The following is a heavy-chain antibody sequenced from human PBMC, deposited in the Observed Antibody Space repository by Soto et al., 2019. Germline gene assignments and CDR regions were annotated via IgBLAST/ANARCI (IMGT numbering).Heavy chain of an antibody. CDR3: TRDWEITVSTWSFGGF. D-gene: IGHD3-10*01. Sequence: QVQLVQSGAEVKKPGSSVKVSCKASGGTFSPYTINWVRQAPGQGLEWMGRIIPVPGVTNYAQKFQARVTITADKSTSTAYMELSGLRFEDTAMYYCTRDWEITVSTWSFGGFWGRGTLVTVSS. CDR2: IIPVPGVT. J-gene: IGHJ4*02. V-gene: IGHV1-69*08. CDR1: GGTFSPYT.